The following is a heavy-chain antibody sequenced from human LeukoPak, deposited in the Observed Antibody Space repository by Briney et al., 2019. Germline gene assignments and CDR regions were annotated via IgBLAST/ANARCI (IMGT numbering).Heavy chain of an antibody. CDR3: ARHVGGGYYDSSGYYDLDY. Sequence: PGESLKISCRGSGYTFTSYGIGWVRQMPGKGLEWMGIIYPGDSDTRYSPSFQGQVTISADKSISTAYLQWSSLKASDTAMYYCARHVGGGYYDSSGYYDLDYWGQGTLVTVSS. V-gene: IGHV5-51*01. CDR2: IYPGDSDT. J-gene: IGHJ4*02. D-gene: IGHD3-22*01. CDR1: GYTFTSYG.